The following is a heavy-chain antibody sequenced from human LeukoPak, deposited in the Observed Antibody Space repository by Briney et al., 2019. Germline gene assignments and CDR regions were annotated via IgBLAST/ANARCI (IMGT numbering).Heavy chain of an antibody. CDR2: ISSSGSTI. J-gene: IGHJ4*02. CDR3: AKAPLGRCTGAICYSFDY. CDR1: GFTFSSYE. V-gene: IGHV3-48*03. D-gene: IGHD2-15*01. Sequence: GGSLRLSCAASGFTFSSYEMNWVRQAPGKGLEWVSYISSSGSTIYYADSVKGRFTISRDNSKNTLYLQMNSLRAEDASVYYCAKAPLGRCTGAICYSFDYWGQRTLVTVSS.